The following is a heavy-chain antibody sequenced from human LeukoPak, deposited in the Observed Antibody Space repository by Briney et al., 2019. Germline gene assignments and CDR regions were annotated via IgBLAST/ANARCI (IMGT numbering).Heavy chain of an antibody. D-gene: IGHD6-19*01. CDR3: ARGSGSGWPLDR. J-gene: IGHJ5*02. Sequence: PGGSLRLSCAASGVIVSRNFMSWVRQAPGKGLQWVAIMYAGGTTDYSDSVRGRFHISRDSSNNTLSLQINSLRAEDTAVYYCARGSGSGWPLDRWGQGAPVTVSS. CDR2: MYAGGTT. CDR1: GVIVSRNF. V-gene: IGHV3-53*01.